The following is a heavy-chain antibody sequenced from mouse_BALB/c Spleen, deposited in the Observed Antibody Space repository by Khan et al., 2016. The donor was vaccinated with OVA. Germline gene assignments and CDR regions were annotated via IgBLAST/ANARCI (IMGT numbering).Heavy chain of an antibody. Sequence: EVELVESGGGLVRPGGSLKLSCAASGFSFTSYTMSWVRQTPEKRLEWVATISSGSTYTYYPDSVKGRFTISRDIAKNTLYLQMSSLKSEDTAMYYCTRDGNYAHWYFDVWGAGTTVTVSS. J-gene: IGHJ1*01. CDR1: GFSFTSYT. CDR2: ISSGSTYT. D-gene: IGHD2-1*01. V-gene: IGHV5-6-4*01. CDR3: TRDGNYAHWYFDV.